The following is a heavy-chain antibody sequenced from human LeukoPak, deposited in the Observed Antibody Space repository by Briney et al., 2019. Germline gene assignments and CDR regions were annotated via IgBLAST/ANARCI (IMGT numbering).Heavy chain of an antibody. CDR3: ARVGARGYSYGYWAVNYYGMDV. J-gene: IGHJ6*02. Sequence: PSETLSLTCAVSGGSFSGYYWSWIRQPPGKGLEWIGEINHSGSTNYNPSLKSRVTISVDTSKNQFSLKLSSVTAADTAVYYCARVGARGYSYGYWAVNYYGMDVWGQGTTVTVSS. CDR1: GGSFSGYY. CDR2: INHSGST. D-gene: IGHD5-18*01. V-gene: IGHV4-34*01.